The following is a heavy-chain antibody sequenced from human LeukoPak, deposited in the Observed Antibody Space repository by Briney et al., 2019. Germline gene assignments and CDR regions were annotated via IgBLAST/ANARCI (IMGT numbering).Heavy chain of an antibody. J-gene: IGHJ4*02. CDR3: AGHPAEMNTL. CDR2: ISSSGNYI. CDR1: GLTFINYR. D-gene: IGHD2-2*01. Sequence: PGGSLRLSCAASGLTFINYRMSWVRQAPGKGLEWVSSISSSGNYIYYADSMRGRFTISRDNAENSVYLELSGLRAEDTAVYFCAGHPAEMNTLWGQGTLVTVSS. V-gene: IGHV3-21*01.